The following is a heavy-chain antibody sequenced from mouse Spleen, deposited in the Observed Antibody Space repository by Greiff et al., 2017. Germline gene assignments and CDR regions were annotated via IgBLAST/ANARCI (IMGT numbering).Heavy chain of an antibody. J-gene: IGHJ4*01. CDR1: GFTFSDFY. Sequence: EVQLVESGGGLVQSGRSLRLSCATSGFTFSDFYMEWVRQAPGKGLEWIAASRNKANDYTTEYSASVKGRFIVSRDTSQSILYLQMNALRAEDTAIYYCARDAYYDYDGGAMDYWGQGTSVTVSS. CDR3: ARDAYYDYDGGAMDY. D-gene: IGHD2-4*01. V-gene: IGHV7-1*01. CDR2: SRNKANDYTT.